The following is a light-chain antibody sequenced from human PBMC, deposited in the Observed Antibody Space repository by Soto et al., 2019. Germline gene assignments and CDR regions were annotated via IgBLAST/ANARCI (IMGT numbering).Light chain of an antibody. CDR1: SSDVGGYNY. Sequence: QSALTQPASVSGSPGQSITISCTGTSSDVGGYNYVSWYQQHPGKVPKLMIYEVSNRPSGVSNRFSGSKSGNTASLTISGLQAEDEADYYCSSYTSSSTLEVVFGGGTKLTVL. CDR3: SSYTSSSTLEVV. CDR2: EVS. J-gene: IGLJ2*01. V-gene: IGLV2-14*01.